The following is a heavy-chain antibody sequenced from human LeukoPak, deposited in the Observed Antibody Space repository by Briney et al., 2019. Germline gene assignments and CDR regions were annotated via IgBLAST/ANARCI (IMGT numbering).Heavy chain of an antibody. CDR1: GYTFTSYY. V-gene: IGHV1-46*01. J-gene: IGHJ4*02. D-gene: IGHD1-1*01. Sequence: ASVKVSCKASGYTFTSYYMHWVRQAPGQGLEWMGIINPSGGSTSYAQKFQDRVTMTRDMSTSTVYMELSSLRSEDTAVYYCARDGQRTTGLTYFDYWGQETLVTVSS. CDR3: ARDGQRTTGLTYFDY. CDR2: INPSGGST.